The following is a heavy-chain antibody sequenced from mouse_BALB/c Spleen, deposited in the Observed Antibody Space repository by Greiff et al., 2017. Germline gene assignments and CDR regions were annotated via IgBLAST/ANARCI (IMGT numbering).Heavy chain of an antibody. D-gene: IGHD2-4*01. CDR1: GFTFSDYG. CDR2: ISNLAYSI. J-gene: IGHJ4*01. Sequence: EVNVVESGGGLVQPGGSRKLSCAASGFTFSDYGMAWVRQAPGKGPEWVAFISNLAYSIYYADTVTGRFTISRENAKNTLYLEMSSLRSEDTAMYYCARDGDYDGTYAMDYWGQGTSVTVSS. CDR3: ARDGDYDGTYAMDY. V-gene: IGHV5-15*02.